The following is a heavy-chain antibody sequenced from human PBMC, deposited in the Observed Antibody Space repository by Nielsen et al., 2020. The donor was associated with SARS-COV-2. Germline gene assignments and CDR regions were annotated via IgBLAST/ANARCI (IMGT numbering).Heavy chain of an antibody. CDR1: GFPFSVLA. J-gene: IGHJ5*02. V-gene: IGHV3-23*01. CDR2: ISNTRGTT. CDR3: AKVIAEIAAAPYGDWFDP. Sequence: GGSLRLSCAASGFPFSVLAMGWVRQAPGKGLDWVSVISNTRGTTYYADSVRGRFTISRDNSKNTLYLQMNSLRAEDTAVYYCAKVIAEIAAAPYGDWFDPWGQGTLVTVSS. D-gene: IGHD6-13*01.